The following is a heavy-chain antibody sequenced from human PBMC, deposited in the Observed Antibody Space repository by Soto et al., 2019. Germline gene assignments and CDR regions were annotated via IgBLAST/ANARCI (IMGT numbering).Heavy chain of an antibody. CDR1: GFTFSSYE. V-gene: IGHV3-48*03. CDR3: AIIAAAGTVSDY. CDR2: ISSSGSTI. D-gene: IGHD6-13*01. Sequence: PGGSLRLSCAASGFTFSSYEMNWVRQAPGKGLEWVSYISSSGSTIYYADSVKGRFTISRDNAKNSLYLQMNSLRAEDTAVYYCAIIAAAGTVSDYWGQGTLVTVSS. J-gene: IGHJ4*02.